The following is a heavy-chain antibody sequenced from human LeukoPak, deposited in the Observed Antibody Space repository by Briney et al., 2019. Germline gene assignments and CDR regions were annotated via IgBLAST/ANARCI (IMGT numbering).Heavy chain of an antibody. J-gene: IGHJ6*04. Sequence: GGSLRPSCAASGFTFSNYWMHWVRQAPGKGLVWVSRINSDGSSTTYADSVKGRFTISRDNAKNTLHLQMNSLRAEDTAVYYCARYSSGWYMMDVWGKGTTVTVSS. CDR2: INSDGSST. CDR3: ARYSSGWYMMDV. CDR1: GFTFSNYW. V-gene: IGHV3-74*01. D-gene: IGHD6-19*01.